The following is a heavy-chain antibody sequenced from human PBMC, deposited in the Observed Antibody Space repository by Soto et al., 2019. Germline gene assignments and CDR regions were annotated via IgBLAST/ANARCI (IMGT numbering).Heavy chain of an antibody. CDR3: AHVRRYNFWSGSYSSAWYFDL. D-gene: IGHD3-3*01. J-gene: IGHJ2*01. CDR1: GFSLSTSGVG. V-gene: IGHV2-5*01. CDR2: IYWNDDK. Sequence: QITLKESGPTLVKPTQTLTLTCTFSGFSLSTSGVGVGWIRQPPGKTLEWLALIYWNDDKRYSPSLKDRLTLTKDTSKNQVVLTMTNMDPVDTATYYCAHVRRYNFWSGSYSSAWYFDLWGRGTLVTVSS.